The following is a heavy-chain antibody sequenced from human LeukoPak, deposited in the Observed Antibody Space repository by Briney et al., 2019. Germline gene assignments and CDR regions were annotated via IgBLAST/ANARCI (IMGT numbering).Heavy chain of an antibody. V-gene: IGHV1-8*02. CDR3: ARGPPNWGYDY. CDR1: GGTFISYA. J-gene: IGHJ4*02. CDR2: MSPNSGDT. Sequence: GASVKVSCKASGGTFISYAISWVRQATGQRPEWMGWMSPNSGDTGYAQKFQDRVTMTRNTSISTAYMELSSLRSDDTAVYYCARGPPNWGYDYWGPGTLVTVPS. D-gene: IGHD7-27*01.